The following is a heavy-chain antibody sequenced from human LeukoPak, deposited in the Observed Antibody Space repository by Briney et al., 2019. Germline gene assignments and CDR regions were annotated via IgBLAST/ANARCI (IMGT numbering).Heavy chain of an antibody. V-gene: IGHV3-11*01. D-gene: IGHD5-18*01. J-gene: IGHJ5*02. CDR3: ARGTWIQSSNH. Sequence: TGGSLRLSCAASGFTFSDYYMNWIRQAPGKGLEWVSYISTSGSTMYYADSVKGRFTISRDNAKNSLYLQMNSLRAEDTAVYYCARGTWIQSSNHWGQGTLVTVSS. CDR1: GFTFSDYY. CDR2: ISTSGSTM.